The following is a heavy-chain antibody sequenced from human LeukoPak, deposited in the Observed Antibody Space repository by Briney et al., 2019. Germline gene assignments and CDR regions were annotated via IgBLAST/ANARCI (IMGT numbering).Heavy chain of an antibody. D-gene: IGHD6-19*01. V-gene: IGHV3-7*01. J-gene: IGHJ6*03. CDR2: IKQDGSEK. CDR1: GFTFSGYW. Sequence: GGSLRLSCAASGFTFSGYWMSWARQAPGKGLEWVANIKQDGSEKYYVDSVKGRFTISRDNAKNTLYLQMNSLRAEDTAVYYCAKVLRLAFGSGWYPGENYYYYMDVWGKGTTVTISS. CDR3: AKVLRLAFGSGWYPGENYYYYMDV.